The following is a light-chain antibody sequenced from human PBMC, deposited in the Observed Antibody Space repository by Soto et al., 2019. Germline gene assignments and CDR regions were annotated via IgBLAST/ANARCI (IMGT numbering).Light chain of an antibody. J-gene: IGKJ1*01. V-gene: IGKV4-1*01. CDR1: QSVLYSSNNKNH. CDR2: WAS. Sequence: DIVMTQSPDSLAVSLGERATINCKSSQSVLYSSNNKNHLAWYQQKPGQPPKLVIYWASTRESGVPDRFSGSGSGTDFTLTISSLQAEDVAVYYCQHYYSSWTFGQGTKVDIK. CDR3: QHYYSSWT.